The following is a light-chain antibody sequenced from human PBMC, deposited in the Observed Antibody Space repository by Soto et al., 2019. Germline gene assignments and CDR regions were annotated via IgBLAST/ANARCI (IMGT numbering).Light chain of an antibody. J-gene: IGKJ4*01. Sequence: DIQMTQSPSTLSASEGDRVTISCRASQSVSIWLAWYQQKPGRAPKLLIYKSSILESGVPSRFSGSGSGTEFTLTISSLQPDDFALYYCQQYATSPLTFGGGTKVDIK. CDR2: KSS. CDR3: QQYATSPLT. CDR1: QSVSIW. V-gene: IGKV1-5*03.